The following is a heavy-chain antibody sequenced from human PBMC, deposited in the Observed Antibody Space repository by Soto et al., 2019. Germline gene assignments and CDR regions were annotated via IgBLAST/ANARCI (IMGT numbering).Heavy chain of an antibody. J-gene: IGHJ3*02. V-gene: IGHV3-33*01. CDR2: IWYDGSNK. CDR1: GFTFSSYG. D-gene: IGHD3-22*01. Sequence: GGSLRLSCAASGFTFSSYGMHWVHQAPGKGLEWVAVIWYDGSNKYYADSVKGRFTISRDNSKNTLYLQMNSLRAEDTAVYYCARTDYYDSSGYYRGSAFDIWGQGTMVTVSS. CDR3: ARTDYYDSSGYYRGSAFDI.